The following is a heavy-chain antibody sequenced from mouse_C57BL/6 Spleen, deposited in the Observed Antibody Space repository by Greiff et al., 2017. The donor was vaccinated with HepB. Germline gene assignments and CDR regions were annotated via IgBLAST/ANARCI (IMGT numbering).Heavy chain of an antibody. CDR2: ISDGGSYT. Sequence: EVMLVESGGGLVKPGGSLKLSCAASGFTFSSYAMSWVRQTPEKRLEWVATISDGGSYTYYPDNVKGRFTISRDNAKNNLYLQMSHLKSEDTAMYYCARDRVNWDWYFDVWGTGTTVTVSS. V-gene: IGHV5-4*01. CDR1: GFTFSSYA. CDR3: ARDRVNWDWYFDV. J-gene: IGHJ1*03. D-gene: IGHD4-1*01.